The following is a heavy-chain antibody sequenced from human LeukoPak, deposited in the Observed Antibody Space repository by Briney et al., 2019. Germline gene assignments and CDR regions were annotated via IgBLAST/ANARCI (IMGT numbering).Heavy chain of an antibody. CDR1: GYTLTSYY. D-gene: IGHD6-19*01. CDR2: INPSGGST. CDR3: ARRMAGTFSFDY. Sequence: ASVKVSCKASGYTLTSYYMQWVRQAPGQGLEWMGIINPSGGSTSYAQKFQGRVTMTRDTSTSTVYMELSSLRSEDTAVYYCARRMAGTFSFDYWGQGTLVTVSS. J-gene: IGHJ4*02. V-gene: IGHV1-46*01.